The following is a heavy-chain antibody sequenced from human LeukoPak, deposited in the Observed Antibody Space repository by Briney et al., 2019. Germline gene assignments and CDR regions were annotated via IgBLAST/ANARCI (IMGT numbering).Heavy chain of an antibody. J-gene: IGHJ6*02. CDR2: MNPNSGNT. CDR3: ARVGSSGYYPYYYYGMDV. V-gene: IGHV1-8*01. Sequence: ASVKVSCKTSGYTFTSYDINWVRQATGQGLEWMGWMNPNSGNTGYAQKFQGRVTMTRNTSISTAYMKLSSLRSDDTAVYYCARVGSSGYYPYYYYGMDVWGQGTTVTVSS. CDR1: GYTFTSYD. D-gene: IGHD3-22*01.